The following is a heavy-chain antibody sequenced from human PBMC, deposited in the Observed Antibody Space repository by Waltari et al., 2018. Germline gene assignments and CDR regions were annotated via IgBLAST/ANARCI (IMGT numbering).Heavy chain of an antibody. CDR1: GFTFSSYT. CDR2: RSDPATGNT. CDR3: STWLRAHFDY. J-gene: IGHJ4*02. Sequence: EVQLLESGGALVQPGGSLRLSCAASGFTFSSYTLIWVRQAPGKGCERVSTRSDPATGNTHYADSVKVRFTISRDDSRNTVYLQMNGLIAEDTAVYYCSTWLRAHFDYWGQGTPVTVSS. D-gene: IGHD5-12*01. V-gene: IGHV3-23*01.